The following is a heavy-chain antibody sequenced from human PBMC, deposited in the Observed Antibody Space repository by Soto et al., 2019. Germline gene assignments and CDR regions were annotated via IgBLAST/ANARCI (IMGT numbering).Heavy chain of an antibody. D-gene: IGHD6-25*01. CDR3: ARGLRRHLDY. CDR2: INHSGST. V-gene: IGHV4-34*01. Sequence: SETLSLTCAVYGGSFSGYYWSWIRQPPGKGLEWIGEINHSGSTNYNPSLKSRVTISVDTSKNQFSLKLSSVTAADTAVYYCARGLRRHLDYWGQGTLVTVSS. CDR1: GGSFSGYY. J-gene: IGHJ4*02.